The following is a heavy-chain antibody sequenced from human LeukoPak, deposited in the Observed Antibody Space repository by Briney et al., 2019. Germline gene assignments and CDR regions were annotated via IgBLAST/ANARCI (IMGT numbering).Heavy chain of an antibody. CDR1: GGSISSYY. CDR3: ARDSDGYYGAFDP. CDR2: IYYSGST. J-gene: IGHJ5*02. D-gene: IGHD3-22*01. V-gene: IGHV4-59*12. Sequence: PSETLSLTCTVSGGSISSYYWSWIRQPPGKGLEWIGYIYYSGSTNYNPSLKSRVTISVDTSKNQFSLKLSSVTAADTAVYYCARDSDGYYGAFDPWGRGTLVTVSS.